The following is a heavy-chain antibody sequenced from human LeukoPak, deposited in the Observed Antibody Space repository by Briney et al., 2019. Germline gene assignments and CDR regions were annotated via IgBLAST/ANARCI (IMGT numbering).Heavy chain of an antibody. D-gene: IGHD6-19*01. CDR3: ARDRGAVAEYFDY. CDR2: ISSGSITI. Sequence: GGSLRLSCAASGFTFSSYSMNWVRQAPGKGLEWVSYISSGSITIYYADSVKGRFTISRDNSKNTLYLQMNSLRAEDTAVYYCARDRGAVAEYFDYWGQGTLVTVSS. CDR1: GFTFSSYS. V-gene: IGHV3-48*01. J-gene: IGHJ4*02.